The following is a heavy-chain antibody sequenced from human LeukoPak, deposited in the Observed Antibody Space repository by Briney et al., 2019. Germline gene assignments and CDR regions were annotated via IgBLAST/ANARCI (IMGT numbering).Heavy chain of an antibody. Sequence: ASVKVSCKASGGTFSSYAISWVRQAPGQGLEWMGGIIPIFGTANYAQKFQGRVTITADESTSTAYMELSSLRSEDTAVYYCARAGFMVRGFAYYYGMDVWGQGTTVTVSS. V-gene: IGHV1-69*13. CDR3: ARAGFMVRGFAYYYGMDV. CDR2: IIPIFGTA. D-gene: IGHD3-10*01. CDR1: GGTFSSYA. J-gene: IGHJ6*02.